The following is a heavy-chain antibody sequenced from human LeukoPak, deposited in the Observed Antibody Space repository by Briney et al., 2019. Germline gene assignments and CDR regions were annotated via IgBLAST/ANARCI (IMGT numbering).Heavy chain of an antibody. V-gene: IGHV4-59*08. CDR3: ARHRYDSSGYTYDAFDI. D-gene: IGHD3-22*01. CDR1: GGSISSYY. Sequence: SETLSLTCTVSGGSISSYYWSWIRQPPGKGLEWIGYIYYSGSTNYNPSLKSRVTISVDTSKNQFSLKLSSVTAADTAVYYCARHRYDSSGYTYDAFDIWGQGTMVTVSS. CDR2: IYYSGST. J-gene: IGHJ3*02.